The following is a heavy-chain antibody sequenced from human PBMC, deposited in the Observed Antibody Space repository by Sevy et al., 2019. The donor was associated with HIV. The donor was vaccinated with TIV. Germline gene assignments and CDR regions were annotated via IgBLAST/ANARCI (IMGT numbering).Heavy chain of an antibody. Sequence: ASVKVSCKASGGTFNRYAISWVRQAPGHGLEGLGGIIPIFGTTNYAQKFQGRVTITADESTSSAYMEVSSLRSEDPAVYYCARLTVAGLGGWFDPWGHGTLVTVSS. D-gene: IGHD6-19*01. J-gene: IGHJ5*02. CDR1: GGTFNRYA. V-gene: IGHV1-69*13. CDR3: ARLTVAGLGGWFDP. CDR2: IIPIFGTT.